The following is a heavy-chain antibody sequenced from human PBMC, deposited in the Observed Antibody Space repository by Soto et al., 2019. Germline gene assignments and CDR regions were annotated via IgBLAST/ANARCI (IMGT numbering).Heavy chain of an antibody. Sequence: EVQLLESGGGLVQPGGSLRLSCAASGFTFSRYAMSWVRQAPGKGLEWVSAISGSGGSTYYADSVKGRFTISRDNSKNTLYLQMNSLRAEDTAVYYCAKASGWFGEFDYWGQGTLGTVSS. CDR3: AKASGWFGEFDY. J-gene: IGHJ4*02. V-gene: IGHV3-23*01. CDR2: ISGSGGST. D-gene: IGHD3-10*01. CDR1: GFTFSRYA.